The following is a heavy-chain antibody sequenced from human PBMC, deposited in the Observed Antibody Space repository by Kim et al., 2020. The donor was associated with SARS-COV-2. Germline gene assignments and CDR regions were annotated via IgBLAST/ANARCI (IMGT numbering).Heavy chain of an antibody. CDR1: GFTFSVSA. CDR3: ASVPGTTLACWDA. D-gene: IGHD1-1*01. J-gene: IGHJ3*01. V-gene: IGHV3-73*01. Sequence: GGSLRLSCAASGFTFSVSAIHWVRQASGKGLEWVGRIRRNANTSATAYAASVKVRISIYRDETKNTAYMQIHSLKNEDTSECECASVPGTTLACWDA. CDR2: IRRNANTSAT.